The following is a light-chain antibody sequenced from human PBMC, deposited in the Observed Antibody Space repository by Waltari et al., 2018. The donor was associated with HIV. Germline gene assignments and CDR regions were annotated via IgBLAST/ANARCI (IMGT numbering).Light chain of an antibody. J-gene: IGKJ2*01. CDR1: QSLTAN. CDR3: QQNIHWPPYT. CDR2: GAS. V-gene: IGKV3-15*01. Sequence: LTQSPASLSVSPGERVKLSCRSSQSLTANLAWYQQRPGQAPRLLIYGASSRATDIPARFTGSESGTDYTLTISSVQSEDSAVYYCQQNIHWPPYTFGQGTKL.